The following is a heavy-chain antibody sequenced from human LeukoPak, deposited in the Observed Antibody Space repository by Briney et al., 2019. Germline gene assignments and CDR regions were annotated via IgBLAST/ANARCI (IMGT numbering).Heavy chain of an antibody. CDR3: ARSAPLYYYYGMDV. Sequence: SETLSLTCTVSGGSISSYYWSWIRQPPGKGLEWIGYIYYSGSTNYNPFLKSRVTISEDTSKNQFSLKLSSVTAADTAVYYCARSAPLYYYYGMDVWGQGTTVTVSS. CDR1: GGSISSYY. CDR2: IYYSGST. V-gene: IGHV4-59*01. J-gene: IGHJ6*02. D-gene: IGHD6-25*01.